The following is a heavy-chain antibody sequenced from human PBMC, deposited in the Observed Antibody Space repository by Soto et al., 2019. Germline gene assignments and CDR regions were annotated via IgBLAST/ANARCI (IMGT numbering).Heavy chain of an antibody. V-gene: IGHV1-69*13. J-gene: IGHJ6*02. Sequence: GASVKVSCKASGGTFSSYGINWVRQAPGQGLGWMGGTIPIFRTADYAQKFQGRVTIAADESTSTAYMELRSLRSEDTAVYYCATGPYSSSSYYSYYYYDLDVWGQGTTVTVSS. CDR2: TIPIFRTA. CDR3: ATGPYSSSSYYSYYYYDLDV. CDR1: GGTFSSYG. D-gene: IGHD6-6*01.